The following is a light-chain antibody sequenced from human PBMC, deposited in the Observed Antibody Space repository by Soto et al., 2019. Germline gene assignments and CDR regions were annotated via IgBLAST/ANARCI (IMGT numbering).Light chain of an antibody. Sequence: QSALTQPASVSGSPGQSITISCTGTSSDVGSYNLVSWYQQHPGKAPKLMIYEGSKRPSGVSNRFSGSKSGNTASLTISGLQAEDEADYYCSSYADNLVFGGGTKLTVL. CDR3: SSYADNLV. J-gene: IGLJ3*02. CDR1: SSDVGSYNL. V-gene: IGLV2-23*01. CDR2: EGS.